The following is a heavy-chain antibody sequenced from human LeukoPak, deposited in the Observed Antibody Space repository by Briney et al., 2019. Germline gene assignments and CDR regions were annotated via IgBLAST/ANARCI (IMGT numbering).Heavy chain of an antibody. CDR1: GFTFSSYA. V-gene: IGHV3-30*04. CDR3: ARESDKPYFDY. CDR2: ISYDGSNK. J-gene: IGHJ4*02. Sequence: GGSLRLSCAASGFTFSSYAMHWVRQAPGTGLEWVTVISYDGSNKYYADSVKGRLTISRDNSKNTLYLEMNSLRAEDTAVYYCARESDKPYFDYWGQGTLVTVSS.